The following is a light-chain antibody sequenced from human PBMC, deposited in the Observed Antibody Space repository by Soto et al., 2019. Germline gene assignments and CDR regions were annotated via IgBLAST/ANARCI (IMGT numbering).Light chain of an antibody. V-gene: IGKV3-15*01. CDR1: QSVGIN. Sequence: VMTQSPAILSVSPGESATLSCRASQSVGINLAWYQQRPGRAPRLVIYGASSRATGFPARFSGSGSWTDFTLTISSLQSEDFAVYYCHQYNFWPGTFGQGTKLESK. J-gene: IGKJ2*01. CDR2: GAS. CDR3: HQYNFWPGT.